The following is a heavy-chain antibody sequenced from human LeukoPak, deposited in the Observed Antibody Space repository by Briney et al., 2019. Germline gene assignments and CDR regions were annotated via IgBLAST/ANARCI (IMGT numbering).Heavy chain of an antibody. CDR2: IYYSGST. D-gene: IGHD2-15*01. V-gene: IGHV4-59*08. Sequence: SETLSLTCTVSNGSISSYYWSWIRQPQGRGLEWIGFIYYSGSTYYNPSLKSRVTISVDTSKNQYSLKLTSVTAADTAMYYCARSCGGGSCNHFYYGMDVWGQGTTVTVSS. CDR1: NGSISSYY. CDR3: ARSCGGGSCNHFYYGMDV. J-gene: IGHJ6*02.